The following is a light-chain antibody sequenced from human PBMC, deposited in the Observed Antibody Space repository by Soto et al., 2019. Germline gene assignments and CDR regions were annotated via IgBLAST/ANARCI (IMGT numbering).Light chain of an antibody. CDR2: AAS. CDR1: QSISSY. J-gene: IGKJ1*01. CDR3: QQSYSTPGT. Sequence: DIQMTQSPSSLSASVGDRVTITCRASQSISSYVNWYQQKPGKAPKLLIYAASSLQSGVPSRLSGSGSGTDFTLTISSLQPEDFATDYCQQSYSTPGTFGQGTKVESK. V-gene: IGKV1-39*01.